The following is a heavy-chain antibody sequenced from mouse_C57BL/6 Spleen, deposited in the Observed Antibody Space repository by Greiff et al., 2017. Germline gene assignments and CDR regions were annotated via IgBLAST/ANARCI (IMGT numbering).Heavy chain of an antibody. J-gene: IGHJ3*01. Sequence: EVKLLQSGAGLMKPGGSLKLSCAASGYTFSSYAIEWVSQTPGQRLEWVGTISDGGSYTNYHENVKGQVTFSTDTASNNPYLQMSHLKSEDTAMYYCARDQLSQALGIAYWGQGTLVTVSA. D-gene: IGHD3-2*02. CDR2: ISDGGSYT. CDR1: GYTFSSYA. CDR3: ARDQLSQALGIAY. V-gene: IGHV5-4*01.